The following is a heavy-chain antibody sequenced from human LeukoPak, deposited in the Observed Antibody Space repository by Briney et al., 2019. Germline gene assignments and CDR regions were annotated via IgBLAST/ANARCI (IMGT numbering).Heavy chain of an antibody. CDR3: ARETVAATPGFDY. Sequence: GGSLRLSCAASGFTFSSYSMNWVRQAPGKGLEWVSSISSGSSYIYYADSVKGRFTISRDNAKNSLYLQMNSLRAEDTAVYYCARETVAATPGFDYWGQGTLVTVSS. CDR1: GFTFSSYS. J-gene: IGHJ4*02. V-gene: IGHV3-21*01. CDR2: ISSGSSYI. D-gene: IGHD2-15*01.